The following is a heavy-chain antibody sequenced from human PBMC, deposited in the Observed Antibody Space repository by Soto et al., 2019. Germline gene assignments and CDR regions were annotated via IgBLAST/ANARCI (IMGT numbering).Heavy chain of an antibody. CDR1: GFTFDDYA. CDR3: GQDHDSGDDYGAFDI. V-gene: IGHV3-9*01. J-gene: IGHJ3*02. D-gene: IGHD1-26*01. Sequence: EVQLVESGGGLVQPGRSLSLSCAASGFTFDDYAMHWVRQAPGKGLEWVSGISWNSCSIGYADSVKGLFTISKDNAKNALDLQMNSLSADDTALYYCGQDHDSGDDYGAFDIWGQGTMVTVSS. CDR2: ISWNSCSI.